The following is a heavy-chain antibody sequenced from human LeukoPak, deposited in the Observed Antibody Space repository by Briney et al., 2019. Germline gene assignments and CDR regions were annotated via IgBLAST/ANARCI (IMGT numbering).Heavy chain of an antibody. Sequence: GGSLRLSCAASGFSFSSYSINWVRQAPGKGLEWVSYISGDGNAKHYTDSVKGRFTISRDDAKNALYLQMNSLRAEDTAVYFCARDYVYAFDYWGQGTLVTVSS. CDR1: GFSFSSYS. V-gene: IGHV3-48*01. J-gene: IGHJ4*02. CDR2: ISGDGNAK. CDR3: ARDYVYAFDY. D-gene: IGHD2/OR15-2a*01.